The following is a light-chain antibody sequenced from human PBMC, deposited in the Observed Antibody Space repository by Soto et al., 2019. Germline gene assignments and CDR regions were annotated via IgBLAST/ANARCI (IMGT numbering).Light chain of an antibody. CDR1: QNVNNR. CDR3: QQYYGYFFS. CDR2: DAS. V-gene: IGKV1-5*01. J-gene: IGKJ3*01. Sequence: DIQMTQSPSTLSASVGDRVTITCRASQNVNNRLAWYWQKPGSAPRLLIYDASTLQVGVPSRFSGGGSGTVFTLTINSLQPDDFAGYYCQQYYGYFFSFGPGTRVDIK.